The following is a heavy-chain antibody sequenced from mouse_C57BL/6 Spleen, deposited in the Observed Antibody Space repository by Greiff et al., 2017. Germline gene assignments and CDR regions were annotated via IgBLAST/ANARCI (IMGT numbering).Heavy chain of an antibody. CDR3: ARSRDLDY. J-gene: IGHJ2*01. Sequence: EVQLKQSGPELVKPGASVKISCKASGYAFSDYWMNWVKQRPGKSLEWIGDINPKNGGTNYNHKFKGKATLTADKSSSTAYMELRSLTSEDSAVYYCARSRDLDYWGQGTTRTVSS. CDR1: GYAFSDYW. V-gene: IGHV1-26*01. CDR2: INPKNGGT.